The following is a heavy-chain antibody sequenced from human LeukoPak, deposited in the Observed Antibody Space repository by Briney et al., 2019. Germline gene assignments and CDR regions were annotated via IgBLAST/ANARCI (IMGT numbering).Heavy chain of an antibody. Sequence: SETLSLTCTVSGGSISSGSQYWSWIRQPAGKGLEWIGRIYTSESTHYNPSLKSRVTISVDTSKNQFSLKLSSVTAADTAVYDCAREFGYAVTSLDYWGQGTLVTVSS. V-gene: IGHV4-61*02. CDR2: IYTSEST. CDR3: AREFGYAVTSLDY. D-gene: IGHD4-17*01. J-gene: IGHJ4*02. CDR1: GGSISSGSQY.